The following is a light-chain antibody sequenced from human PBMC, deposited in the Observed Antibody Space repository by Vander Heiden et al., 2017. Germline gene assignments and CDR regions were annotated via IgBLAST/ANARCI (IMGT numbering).Light chain of an antibody. CDR3: QQYYSTALT. CDR2: WAS. V-gene: IGKV4-1*01. J-gene: IGKJ4*01. CDR1: QSVLYSSNNKSY. Sequence: DIVMTQSPDSLAVSLGERATINCKSSQSVLYSSNNKSYLAWYQQQPGQPPKLLIYWASTRESGVPDRFSGSGSGTDFTLTISSLQAEDVAVYYCQQYYSTALTFGGGTKVEIK.